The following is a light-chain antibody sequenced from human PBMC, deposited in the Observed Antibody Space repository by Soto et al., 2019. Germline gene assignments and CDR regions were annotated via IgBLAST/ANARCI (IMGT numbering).Light chain of an antibody. V-gene: IGLV2-14*03. CDR3: SSYTSSSTHV. J-gene: IGLJ1*01. CDR2: DVS. Sequence: QSALTQPASVSGSPGQSITISCTGTSSDVGAYTFVSWYQQHPDEVPKLMIFDVSRRPSGVYDRFSGSKSGNTASLIISGLQPEEEVDYYCSSYTSSSTHVFGSGTKVTVL. CDR1: SSDVGAYTF.